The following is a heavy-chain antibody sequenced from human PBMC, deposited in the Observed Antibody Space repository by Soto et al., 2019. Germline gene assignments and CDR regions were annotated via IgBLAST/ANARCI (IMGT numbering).Heavy chain of an antibody. V-gene: IGHV4-59*01. Sequence: QVQLQESGPGLVKPSETLSLTCKVSGDSISDYCWGWIRQSPGHGLEWIGYIYISGSTDSNPSLQSRATISIYPSKNQFSLTLKSVTAADTAVYYCARDLGIGSGAFDIWGPGTVVTVSS. CDR1: GDSISDYC. J-gene: IGHJ3*02. D-gene: IGHD2-2*03. CDR3: ARDLGIGSGAFDI. CDR2: IYISGST.